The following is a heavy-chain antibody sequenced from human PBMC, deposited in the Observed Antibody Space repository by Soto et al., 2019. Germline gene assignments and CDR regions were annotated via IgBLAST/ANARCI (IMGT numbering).Heavy chain of an antibody. D-gene: IGHD1-1*01. J-gene: IGHJ4*02. V-gene: IGHV3-43D*04. CDR1: GFTFDDFA. Sequence: HPGGSLRLSCAASGFTFDDFAMHWARQAPGKGLEWVSLISWDGGSTYYADSVKGRFTISRDNTKTSLYLQMNSLRAEDTALYYCAKATSYGSPGFDYWGQGTLVTVSS. CDR2: ISWDGGST. CDR3: AKATSYGSPGFDY.